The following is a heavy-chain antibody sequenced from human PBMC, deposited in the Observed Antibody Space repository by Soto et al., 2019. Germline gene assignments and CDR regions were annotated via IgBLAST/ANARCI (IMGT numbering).Heavy chain of an antibody. CDR2: IYSGGST. J-gene: IGHJ3*02. CDR3: ARVVLWFGELFSNSDAFDI. V-gene: IGHV3-66*01. CDR1: GFTVSSNY. Sequence: GGSLRLSCAASGFTVSSNYMSWVRQAPGKGLEWVSVIYSGGSTYYADSVKGRFTISRDNSKNTLYLQMNGLRAEDTAVYYCARVVLWFGELFSNSDAFDIWGQGTMVTVSS. D-gene: IGHD3-10*01.